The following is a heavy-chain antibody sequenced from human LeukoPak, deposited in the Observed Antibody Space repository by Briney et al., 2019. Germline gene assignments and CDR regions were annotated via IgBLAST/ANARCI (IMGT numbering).Heavy chain of an antibody. Sequence: SETLSLTWAVYGGSFSGYYWSWLRQPPGKGLEWIGEINHSGSTNYNPSLKSRVTISVDTSKNQFSLKLSSVTAADTAVYYCARGRREPLYYYYYGMDVWGQGTTVTVSS. CDR1: GGSFSGYY. V-gene: IGHV4-34*01. J-gene: IGHJ6*02. CDR2: INHSGST. CDR3: ARGRREPLYYYYYGMDV.